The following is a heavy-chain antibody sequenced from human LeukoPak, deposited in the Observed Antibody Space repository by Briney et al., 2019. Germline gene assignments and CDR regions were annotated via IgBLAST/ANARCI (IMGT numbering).Heavy chain of an antibody. CDR2: INPKIGGR. CDR3: ARVRSSGYQGYGTDV. D-gene: IGHD3-22*01. V-gene: IGHV1-2*02. Sequence: RASVKVSCKASGYTFTDYYMHWVRQAPGQGLEWMGWINPKIGGRNYAQKFQGRVTMTRDTSINTAYMELSSLRSDDTAVYYCARVRSSGYQGYGTDVWGQGTTVTVS. CDR1: GYTFTDYY. J-gene: IGHJ6*02.